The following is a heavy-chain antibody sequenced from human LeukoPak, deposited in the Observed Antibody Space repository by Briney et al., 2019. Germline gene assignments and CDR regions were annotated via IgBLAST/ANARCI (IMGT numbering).Heavy chain of an antibody. CDR2: IKSKTDGGTT. CDR3: TTGVDYGDFSFDY. CDR1: GFTFSNAW. Sequence: PGGSLRLSCAASGFTFSNAWMSWVRQAPGKGLEWVGRIKSKTDGGTTHYSAPVKGRFTISRDDSKNTLYLQMNSLKTEDTAVYYCTTGVDYGDFSFDYWGQGTLVTVSS. J-gene: IGHJ4*02. D-gene: IGHD4-17*01. V-gene: IGHV3-15*01.